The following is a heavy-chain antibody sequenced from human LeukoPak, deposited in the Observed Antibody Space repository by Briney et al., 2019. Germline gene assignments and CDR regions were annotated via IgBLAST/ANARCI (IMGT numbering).Heavy chain of an antibody. J-gene: IGHJ4*02. V-gene: IGHV3-48*03. Sequence: PGGSLRLSCAGSGFAFNIYEMNWVRQAPGKGLEWVAYISNTDSSTYYADSVKGRFTISRDDAKNSLFLQMNSPRAEDTAVYYCARSLVATIMVFDLWGQGALVTVSS. CDR3: ARSLVATIMVFDL. CDR1: GFAFNIYE. CDR2: ISNTDSST. D-gene: IGHD5-12*01.